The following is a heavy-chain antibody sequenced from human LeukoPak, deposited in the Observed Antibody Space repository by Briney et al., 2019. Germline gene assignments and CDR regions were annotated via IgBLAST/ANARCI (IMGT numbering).Heavy chain of an antibody. D-gene: IGHD5-18*01. CDR1: GYTFTGYS. CDR2: INPNSGGT. V-gene: IGHV1-2*02. J-gene: IGHJ4*02. Sequence: ASVKVSCKASGYTFTGYSIHWVRQAPGQGLEWMGWINPNSGGTNYAQKFQGRVTMTRDTSISIAYMELSRLRSDDTAVYYCARGKVSSGIQVWLPSYWGQGTLVTVSS. CDR3: ARGKVSSGIQVWLPSY.